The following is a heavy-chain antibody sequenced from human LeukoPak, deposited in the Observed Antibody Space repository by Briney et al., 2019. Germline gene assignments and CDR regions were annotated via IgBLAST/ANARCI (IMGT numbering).Heavy chain of an antibody. CDR1: GYTFTGYY. Sequence: ASVKVSCKASGYTFTGYYMHWVRQAPGQGLEWMGWINPNSGGTNHAQKFQGWVTMTRDTSISTAYMELSRLRSDDTAVYYCARVASGSYYNFDYWGQGTLVTVSS. CDR3: ARVASGSYYNFDY. D-gene: IGHD3-10*01. CDR2: INPNSGGT. J-gene: IGHJ4*02. V-gene: IGHV1-2*04.